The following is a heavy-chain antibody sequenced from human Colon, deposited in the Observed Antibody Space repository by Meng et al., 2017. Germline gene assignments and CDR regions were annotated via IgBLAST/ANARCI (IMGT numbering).Heavy chain of an antibody. CDR2: INHAGTA. D-gene: IGHD1-26*01. V-gene: IGHV4-34*01. Sequence: QVQLRQWGAGLLKPSEPLSLTCAVYGESISTFYWARIRQSPGKGLEWIGEINHAGTAYYNPSLKSRVTLSIDTSRNQFSLNLRSVTAADTAVYYCANIRDRSFSDSWGQGTLVTVSS. CDR3: ANIRDRSFSDS. J-gene: IGHJ4*02. CDR1: GESISTFY.